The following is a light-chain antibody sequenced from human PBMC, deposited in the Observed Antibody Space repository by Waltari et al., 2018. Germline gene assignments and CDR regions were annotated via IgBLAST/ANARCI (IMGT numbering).Light chain of an antibody. CDR2: YDN. J-gene: IGLJ1*01. Sequence: YVLTQPPPVSVAPGNTATITCGGDDVGSYRVHWYQKKPGQAPVLVIFYDNDRPSGIPERFSGSNSGNTATLTISRVEAGDEADYYCQVWETTRGHQGVFGPGTKVTVL. CDR1: DVGSYR. CDR3: QVWETTRGHQGV. V-gene: IGLV3-21*01.